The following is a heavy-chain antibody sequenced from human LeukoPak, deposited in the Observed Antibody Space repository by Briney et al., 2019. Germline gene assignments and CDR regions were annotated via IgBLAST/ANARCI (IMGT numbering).Heavy chain of an antibody. J-gene: IGHJ4*02. CDR2: INPNSGGT. CDR1: GYTFTGYY. V-gene: IGHV1-2*02. CDR3: ARENCSSTSCYSRFDY. Sequence: ASVNVSCKASGYTFTGYYMHWVRQAPGQGLGWLGWINPNSGGTNYAQKFQGRVTMTRDTSISTAYMELSRLRSDDTAVYYCARENCSSTSCYSRFDYWGQGTLVTVSS. D-gene: IGHD2-2*01.